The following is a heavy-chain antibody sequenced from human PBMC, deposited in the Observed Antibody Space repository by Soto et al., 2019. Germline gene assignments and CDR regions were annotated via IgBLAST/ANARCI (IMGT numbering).Heavy chain of an antibody. CDR3: ARGSSRTISSYYYYGMDV. Sequence: PGGSLRLSCAASAFIFPGYGMHWVRQSPGKGLEWVAVVRHDGSDIHYADSVKGRFIISRDNSKNTLYLQMNSLRAEDTAVYYCARGSSRTISSYYYYGMDVWGQGTTVTVSS. J-gene: IGHJ6*02. D-gene: IGHD3-3*02. CDR1: AFIFPGYG. CDR2: VRHDGSDI. V-gene: IGHV3-33*01.